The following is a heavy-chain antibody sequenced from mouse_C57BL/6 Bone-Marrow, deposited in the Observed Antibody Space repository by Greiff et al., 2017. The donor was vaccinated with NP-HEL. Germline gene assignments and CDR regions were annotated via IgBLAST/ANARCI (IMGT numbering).Heavy chain of an antibody. CDR3: ARDDTTVVGDY. J-gene: IGHJ2*01. Sequence: QVQLQQPGAELVMPGASVKLSCKASGYTFTSYWMHWVKQRPGQGLEWIGEIDPSDSYTNYTQKFKGKSTLTVDKSSSTYYMQLSSLTSEDSAVYYCARDDTTVVGDYWGQGTTLTVSS. CDR2: IDPSDSYT. CDR1: GYTFTSYW. D-gene: IGHD1-1*01. V-gene: IGHV1-69*01.